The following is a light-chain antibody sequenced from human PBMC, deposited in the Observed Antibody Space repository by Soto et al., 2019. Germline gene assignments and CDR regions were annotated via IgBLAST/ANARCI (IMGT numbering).Light chain of an antibody. V-gene: IGKV3-20*01. CDR2: DAS. CDR1: QSVSSDH. Sequence: EIVLTQSPGTLSLSQGARATLSCRASQSVSSDHLAWYQQKPGQAPRLLIYDASSRAPGIPDRFSGSGSATDFALTISRLEPEDFAVYYCQQYGSSPTFGQGTNVEIK. CDR3: QQYGSSPT. J-gene: IGKJ2*01.